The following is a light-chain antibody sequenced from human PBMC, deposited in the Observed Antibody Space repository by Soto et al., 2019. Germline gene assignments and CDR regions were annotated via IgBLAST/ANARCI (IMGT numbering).Light chain of an antibody. V-gene: IGKV1-5*01. CDR2: DAS. Sequence: DIQMTQSPSTLSASVGDRVTITCRASQSISSWLAWYQQKPGKAPKLLIYDASSLESGVPSRFSGSGSGTEFTLTISSLQPDDFATYYCQQYKSYPTFGQGTKVDIK. CDR3: QQYKSYPT. CDR1: QSISSW. J-gene: IGKJ1*01.